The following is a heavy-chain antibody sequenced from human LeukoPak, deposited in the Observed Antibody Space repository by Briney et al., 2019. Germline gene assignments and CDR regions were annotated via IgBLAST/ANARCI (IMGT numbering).Heavy chain of an antibody. Sequence: PGGSLRLSCAASGFTFSDSYMNWIRQAPGKGPEWVSYISYSGRIIYYADSVKGRFTISRDNAKNSLYLRMNSLRAEDTAVYYCAGSYDSSGFSDYWGQGTLVTVSS. CDR2: ISYSGRII. D-gene: IGHD3-22*01. CDR1: GFTFSDSY. J-gene: IGHJ4*02. V-gene: IGHV3-11*01. CDR3: AGSYDSSGFSDY.